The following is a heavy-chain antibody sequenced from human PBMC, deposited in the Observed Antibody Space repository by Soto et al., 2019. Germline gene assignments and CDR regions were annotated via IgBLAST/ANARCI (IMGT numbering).Heavy chain of an antibody. D-gene: IGHD2-2*01. CDR2: TYYRSKWYN. CDR3: ARDKDIVVVPAATYYYYYGMDV. CDR1: GDSVPSNSAA. V-gene: IGHV6-1*01. J-gene: IGHJ6*02. Sequence: PSQTLSLTCAISGDSVPSNSAAWNWIRQSPSRGLEWLGRTYYRSKWYNDYAVSVKSRITINPDTSKNQFSLQLNSVTPEDTAVYYCARDKDIVVVPAATYYYYYGMDVWGQGTTVTVS.